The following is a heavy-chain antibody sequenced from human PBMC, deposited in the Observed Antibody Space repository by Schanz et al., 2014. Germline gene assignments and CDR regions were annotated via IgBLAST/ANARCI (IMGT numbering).Heavy chain of an antibody. CDR3: ARAVGTRPYYFDY. CDR2: IYYSGKI. D-gene: IGHD6-13*01. CDR1: GGPISSSGYY. V-gene: IGHV4-31*03. J-gene: IGHJ4*02. Sequence: QVQLQESGPGLVKPSQTLSLTCTVSGGPISSSGYYWSWIRQHPGKGLEWIGYIYYSGKIYYNPSLMSRLTISVDTSKNQFSLKLRSVTAADTAMYYCARAVGTRPYYFDYWGQGTLVTVSS.